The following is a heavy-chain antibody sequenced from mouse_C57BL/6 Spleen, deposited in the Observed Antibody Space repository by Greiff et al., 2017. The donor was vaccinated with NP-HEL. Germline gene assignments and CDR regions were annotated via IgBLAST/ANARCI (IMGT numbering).Heavy chain of an antibody. CDR1: GYAFSSSW. CDR2: IYPGDGDT. CDR3: EDSNYG. J-gene: IGHJ2*01. Sequence: VKLQESGPELVKPGASVKISCKASGYAFSSSWMNWVKQRPGKGLEWIGRIYPGDGDTNYNGKFKGKATLTADKSSSTAYMQLSSLTSEDSAVYFCEDSNYGWGQGTTLTVSS. V-gene: IGHV1-82*01. D-gene: IGHD2-5*01.